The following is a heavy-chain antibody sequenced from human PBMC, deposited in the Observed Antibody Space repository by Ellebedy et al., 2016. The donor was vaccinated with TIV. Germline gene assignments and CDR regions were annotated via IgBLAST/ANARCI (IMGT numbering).Heavy chain of an antibody. D-gene: IGHD3-10*01. J-gene: IGHJ4*02. Sequence: MPSETLSLTCTVPGASISSYSWAWIRQPPGMGLDYIGSFSYTGITNYSPSLNSRVSISVDTSKNPFSLKLSSVTAADTAVYYCARRKVRSGPAFDYWGQGTLVTVSS. CDR1: GASISSYS. V-gene: IGHV4-59*08. CDR2: FSYTGIT. CDR3: ARRKVRSGPAFDY.